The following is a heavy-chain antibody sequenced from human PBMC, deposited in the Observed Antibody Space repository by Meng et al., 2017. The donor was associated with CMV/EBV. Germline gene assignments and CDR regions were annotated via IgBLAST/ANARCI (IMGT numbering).Heavy chain of an antibody. CDR1: GYTFTSYG. D-gene: IGHD3-3*01. CDR2: ISAYNGNT. V-gene: IGHV1-18*01. Sequence: ASVKVSCKASGYTFTSYGISWMRQAPGQGLEWMGWISAYNGNTNYAQKLQGRVTMTTDTSTSTAYMELRSLRSDDTAVYYCARDESWEDFGVVIPLGYWGQGTLVTVSS. CDR3: ARDESWEDFGVVIPLGY. J-gene: IGHJ4*02.